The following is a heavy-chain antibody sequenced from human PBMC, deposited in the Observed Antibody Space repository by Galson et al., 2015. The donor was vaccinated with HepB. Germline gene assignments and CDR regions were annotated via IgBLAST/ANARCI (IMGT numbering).Heavy chain of an antibody. CDR2: INHSGST. Sequence: SETLSLTCAVYGGSFSGYYWSWIRQPPGKGLEWIGEINHSGSTNYNPSLKSRVTISVDTSKNQFSLKLSSVTAADTAVYYCARGYLVQPGRNSISRGYGMDVWGQGTTVTVSS. V-gene: IGHV4-34*01. J-gene: IGHJ6*02. D-gene: IGHD6-6*01. CDR3: ARGYLVQPGRNSISRGYGMDV. CDR1: GGSFSGYY.